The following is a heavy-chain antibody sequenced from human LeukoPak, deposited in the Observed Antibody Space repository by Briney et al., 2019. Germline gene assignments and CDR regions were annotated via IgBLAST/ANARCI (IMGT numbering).Heavy chain of an antibody. V-gene: IGHV4-39*01. Sequence: PSETLSLTCTVSGGSISSSSYYWGWIRQPPGKGLEWIGSIYYSGSTYYNPSLKSRVTISVDTSKNQFSLKLSSVTAADTAVYYCARPIAAAGLSHFDYWGQGTLVTVSS. J-gene: IGHJ4*02. CDR1: GGSISSSSYY. CDR2: IYYSGST. CDR3: ARPIAAAGLSHFDY. D-gene: IGHD6-13*01.